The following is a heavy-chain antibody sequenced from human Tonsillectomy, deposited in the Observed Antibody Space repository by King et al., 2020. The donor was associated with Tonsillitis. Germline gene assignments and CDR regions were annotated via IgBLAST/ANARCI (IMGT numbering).Heavy chain of an antibody. CDR3: ARPPDFWSGNSFGH. CDR1: GFTFSSYD. V-gene: IGHV3-23*04. D-gene: IGHD3-3*01. Sequence: EVQLVESGGGLTQPGGSQRLSCNASGFTFSSYDMSWVRQAPGKGLEWVSVISGDGATPGYADSVKGRFTISRDNSKSTLYLQMNHMRAEDTAVYYCARPPDFWSGNSFGHWGQGTLVTVSS. CDR2: ISGDGATP. J-gene: IGHJ4*02.